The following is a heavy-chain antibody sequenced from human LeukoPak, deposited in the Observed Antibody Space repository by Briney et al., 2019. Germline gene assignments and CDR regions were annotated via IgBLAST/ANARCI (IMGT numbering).Heavy chain of an antibody. V-gene: IGHV1-69*02. Sequence: SVKVSFKASAGTFSSYTISWVRQAPGQGLEWMGRIIPILGIANYAQKFQGRVTITADKSTSTAYMELSSLGSEDTAVYYCARVRRDGYDELDYWGQGTLVTVSS. CDR2: IIPILGIA. J-gene: IGHJ4*02. CDR3: ARVRRDGYDELDY. D-gene: IGHD5-24*01. CDR1: AGTFSSYT.